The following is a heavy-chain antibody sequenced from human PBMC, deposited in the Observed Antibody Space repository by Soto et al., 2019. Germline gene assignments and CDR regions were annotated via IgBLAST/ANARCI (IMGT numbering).Heavy chain of an antibody. J-gene: IGHJ5*01. CDR1: GYTFTSYG. CDR3: ARDCSSGWFCWFDY. CDR2: ISAYNGNT. Sequence: ASVKVSCKASGYTFTSYGISWVRQAPGQGLEWMGWISAYNGNTNYAQKLQGRVTMTTDTSTSTAYMGLRSLRSDDTAVYYCARDCSSGWFCWFDYWGQGTLVTVSS. D-gene: IGHD6-19*01. V-gene: IGHV1-18*01.